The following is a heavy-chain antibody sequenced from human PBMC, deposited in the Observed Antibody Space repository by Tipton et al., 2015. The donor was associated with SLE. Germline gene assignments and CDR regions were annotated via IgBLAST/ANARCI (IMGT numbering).Heavy chain of an antibody. J-gene: IGHJ4*02. D-gene: IGHD3-10*01. Sequence: VQLVQSGAEVKKPGESLKISCKGSGYTFSYHWIGWVRQMPGQGLEWMGIIYPDDSDTRYSPSFQGQVTISADWSISTAYLQWSGLKASDTAIYYCARLRYYFNSGKSYFDYWGRGTLVTVSS. CDR1: GYTFSYHW. CDR2: IYPDDSDT. V-gene: IGHV5-51*03. CDR3: ARLRYYFNSGKSYFDY.